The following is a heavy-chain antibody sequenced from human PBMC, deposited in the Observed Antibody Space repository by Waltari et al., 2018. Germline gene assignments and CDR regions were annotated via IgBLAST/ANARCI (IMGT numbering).Heavy chain of an antibody. Sequence: QVQLQESGPGLVKPSETLSLTCTVSGGSISSYYWSWIRQPPGKGLEWIGYIYYSGSTNYNPALKSRVTISVDTSKNQFSLELSSVTAADTAVYYCARGYCSSTSCYMPLYYFDYWGQGTLVTVSS. J-gene: IGHJ4*02. D-gene: IGHD2-2*02. CDR1: GGSISSYY. CDR2: IYYSGST. CDR3: ARGYCSSTSCYMPLYYFDY. V-gene: IGHV4-59*01.